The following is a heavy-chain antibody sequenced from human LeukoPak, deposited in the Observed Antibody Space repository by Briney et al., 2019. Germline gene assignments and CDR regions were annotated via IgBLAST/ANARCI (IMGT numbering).Heavy chain of an antibody. D-gene: IGHD6-6*01. V-gene: IGHV3-7*01. Sequence: GGSLRFSCTASGFTFCDYWMTWVRQAPGKEPEWVANIKQDGSQRYYVDSVRGRFTISRDNAKNSLFLQMNGLRAEDTAVYYCARRGGSSSRRSPIDYWGQGTLVTVSS. CDR3: ARRGGSSSRRSPIDY. J-gene: IGHJ4*02. CDR2: IKQDGSQR. CDR1: GFTFCDYW.